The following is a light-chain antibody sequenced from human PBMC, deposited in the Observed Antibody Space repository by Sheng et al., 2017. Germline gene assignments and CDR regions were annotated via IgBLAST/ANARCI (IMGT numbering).Light chain of an antibody. CDR3: SSYAGSNNVV. Sequence: SELTQPPSASGSPGQSVTISCTGTSSDVGGYKYVSWYQQHPGKAPKVMIYEVSKRPSGVPDRFSGSKSGNTASLTVSGLQAEDEADYYCSSYAGSNNVVFGGGTKLTVL. CDR2: EVS. CDR1: SSDVGGYKY. V-gene: IGLV2-8*01. J-gene: IGLJ2*01.